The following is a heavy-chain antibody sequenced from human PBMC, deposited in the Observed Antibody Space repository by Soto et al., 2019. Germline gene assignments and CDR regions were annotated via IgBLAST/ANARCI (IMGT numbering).Heavy chain of an antibody. V-gene: IGHV3-53*04. CDR3: AGVDYYGGNPGYFDL. CDR2: IYSDGRT. Sequence: EVQLVESGGGLVQPGGSLRLSCAASGFTVSINYMSWVRQAPGKGLEWVSVIYSDGRTYYADSVKGRFTSSRHNSKNTVYLQMNSLRAEDTAVYYCAGVDYYGGNPGYFDLWGRGTLVTVSS. CDR1: GFTVSINY. D-gene: IGHD4-17*01. J-gene: IGHJ2*01.